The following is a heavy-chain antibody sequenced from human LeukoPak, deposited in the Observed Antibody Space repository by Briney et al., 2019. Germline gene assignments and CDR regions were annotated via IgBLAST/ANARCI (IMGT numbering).Heavy chain of an antibody. J-gene: IGHJ4*02. D-gene: IGHD6-19*01. CDR1: GFTFSSYG. V-gene: IGHV3-21*01. Sequence: GGSLRLSCAASGFTFSSYGMHWVRQAPGKGLEWVSSISSSSSYIYYADSVKGRFTISRDNAKNSLYLQMNSLRAEDTAVYYCATDPYSSGWYGDDYWGQGTLVTVSS. CDR3: ATDPYSSGWYGDDY. CDR2: ISSSSSYI.